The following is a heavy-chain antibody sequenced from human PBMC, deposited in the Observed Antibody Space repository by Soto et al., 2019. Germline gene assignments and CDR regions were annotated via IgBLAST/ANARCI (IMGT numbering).Heavy chain of an antibody. J-gene: IGHJ4*02. CDR2: IRSNAYGGTT. CDR3: ARPPEAAYFFDF. D-gene: IGHD2-15*01. Sequence: EVQLVESGGGLVQPGRSLRLSCTASGFTFGDYAMSWFRQAPGKGLEWVGFIRSNAYGGTTEYAASVKGRFTISRDDSKSIAYLQMNSLKTEDTAVYYCARPPEAAYFFDFWGQGTLVTVSS. CDR1: GFTFGDYA. V-gene: IGHV3-49*03.